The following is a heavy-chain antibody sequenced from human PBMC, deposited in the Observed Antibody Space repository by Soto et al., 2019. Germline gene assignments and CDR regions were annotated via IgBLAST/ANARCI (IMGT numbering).Heavy chain of an antibody. J-gene: IGHJ6*02. Sequence: EAQVVESGGGLVQPGGSLRLSCAASGFRFSNYWMSWVRQAPGKGLEWLANIKQDGNEMYYVDSVKGRFTISGDSAKNSLFLIMDSLRVEDTAVYYCARDRLKLAISRYYYYGMDVWGQGTTVTVSS. CDR1: GFRFSNYW. D-gene: IGHD1-1*01. CDR2: IKQDGNEM. V-gene: IGHV3-7*01. CDR3: ARDRLKLAISRYYYYGMDV.